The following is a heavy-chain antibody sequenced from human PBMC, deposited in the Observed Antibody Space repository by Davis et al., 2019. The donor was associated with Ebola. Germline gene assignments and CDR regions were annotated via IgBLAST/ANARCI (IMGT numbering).Heavy chain of an antibody. CDR2: ISAYNGNT. CDR3: ARDRVLAYRYYYGMDV. CDR1: GYTFTSYG. J-gene: IGHJ6*02. V-gene: IGHV1-18*01. Sequence: AASAKVSCKASGYTFTSYGISWVRQAPGQGLEWMGWISAYNGNTNYAQKLQGRVTMTTDTSTSTAYMELRSLRSDDTAVYYCARDRVLAYRYYYGMDVWGQGTTVTVSS. D-gene: IGHD3-3*01.